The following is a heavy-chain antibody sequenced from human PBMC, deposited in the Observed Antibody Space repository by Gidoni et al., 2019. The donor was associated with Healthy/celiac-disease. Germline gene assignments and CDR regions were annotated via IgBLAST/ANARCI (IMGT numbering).Heavy chain of an antibody. CDR2: IYHSGST. CDR1: GGSISSSNW. Sequence: QVQLQESGPGLVKPLGTLSLTCAVSGGSISSSNWWSWVRQPPGKGLEWIGEIYHSGSTNYNPSLKSRVTISVVKSKNQFSLKLSSVTAADTAVYYCARYCSSTSCYKEVGDYWGQGTLVTVSS. V-gene: IGHV4-4*02. J-gene: IGHJ4*02. D-gene: IGHD2-2*02. CDR3: ARYCSSTSCYKEVGDY.